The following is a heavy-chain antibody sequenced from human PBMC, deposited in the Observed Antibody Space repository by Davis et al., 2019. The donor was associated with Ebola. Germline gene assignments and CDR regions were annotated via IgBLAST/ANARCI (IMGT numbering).Heavy chain of an antibody. J-gene: IGHJ4*02. CDR1: SFTFSTSR. CDR2: IRYDGSNK. D-gene: IGHD1-26*01. V-gene: IGHV3-30*02. CDR3: AKGPQGAGV. Sequence: SLNISCASSSFTFSTSRMHLVRQAPGKGLAWVAFIRYDGSNKYYADSVKGRFTISRDNSKNTLYLQMNSLRAEDTAVYYCAKGPQGAGVWGQGTLVTVSS.